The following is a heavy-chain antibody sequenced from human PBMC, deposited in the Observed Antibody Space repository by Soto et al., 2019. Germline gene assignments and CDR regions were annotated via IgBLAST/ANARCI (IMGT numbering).Heavy chain of an antibody. J-gene: IGHJ6*03. CDR2: IYHSGST. V-gene: IGHV4-4*02. D-gene: IGHD1-26*01. Sequence: QVQLQESGPGLVKPSGTLSLICAVSSGSISSSNWWSWVRQPPGKGLEWIGEIYHSGSTNYKPSLKSRVTRSLDKSKNQFSLRLSSVTAADTAVYYCARGPQREVDYYYYMDVWGKGTTVTVSS. CDR1: SGSISSSNW. CDR3: ARGPQREVDYYYYMDV.